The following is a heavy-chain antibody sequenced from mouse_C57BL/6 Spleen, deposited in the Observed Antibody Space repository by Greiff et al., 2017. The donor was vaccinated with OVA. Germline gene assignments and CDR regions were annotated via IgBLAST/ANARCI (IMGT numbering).Heavy chain of an antibody. CDR1: GYSITSGYY. V-gene: IGHV3-6*01. CDR3: ARGGTTVEAYAMDY. Sequence: EVKLMESGPGLVKPSQSLSLTCSVTGYSITSGYYWNWIRQFPGNKLEWMGYISYDGSNNYNPSLKNRISITRDTSKNQFFLKLNSVTTEDTATYYCARGGTTVEAYAMDYWGQGTSVTVSS. D-gene: IGHD1-1*01. CDR2: ISYDGSN. J-gene: IGHJ4*01.